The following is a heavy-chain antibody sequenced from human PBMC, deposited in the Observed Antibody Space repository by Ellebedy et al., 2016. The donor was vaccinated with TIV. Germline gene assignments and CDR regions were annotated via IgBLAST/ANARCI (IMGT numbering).Heavy chain of an antibody. CDR1: GFTFSNYG. V-gene: IGHV3-30*02. Sequence: GESLKISCATSGFTFSNYGVHWVRQAPGKGLEWVAFIRSDGRDKYYADSVMGRFSISRDNSKSTLYLQMNSLRLEDTAMYYCATEGGGGVWGQGTLVTVSS. CDR2: IRSDGRDK. J-gene: IGHJ4*02. CDR3: ATEGGGGV. D-gene: IGHD3-16*01.